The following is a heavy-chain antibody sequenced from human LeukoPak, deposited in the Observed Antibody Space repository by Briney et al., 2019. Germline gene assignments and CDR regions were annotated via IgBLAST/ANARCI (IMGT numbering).Heavy chain of an antibody. D-gene: IGHD3-10*01. Sequence: SVKVSRKASGGTFSSYAISWVRQAPGQGLEWMGGIIPIFGTANYAQKFQGRVTITTDESTSTAYMELSSLRSEDTAVYYCARGQGGSGSYYWFDPWGQGTLVTVSS. CDR3: ARGQGGSGSYYWFDP. CDR2: IIPIFGTA. CDR1: GGTFSSYA. J-gene: IGHJ5*02. V-gene: IGHV1-69*05.